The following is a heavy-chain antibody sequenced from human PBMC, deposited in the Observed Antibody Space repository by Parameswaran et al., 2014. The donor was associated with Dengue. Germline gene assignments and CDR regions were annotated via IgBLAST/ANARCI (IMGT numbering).Heavy chain of an antibody. CDR3: AREVRIVGATVFDY. D-gene: IGHD1-26*01. CDR2: IYYSGST. Sequence: RWIRQPPGKGLEWIGYIYYSGSTYYNPSLKSRVTISVDTSKNQFSLKLSSVTAADTAVYYCAREVRIVGATVFDYWGQGTLVTVSS. J-gene: IGHJ4*02. V-gene: IGHV4-30-4*01.